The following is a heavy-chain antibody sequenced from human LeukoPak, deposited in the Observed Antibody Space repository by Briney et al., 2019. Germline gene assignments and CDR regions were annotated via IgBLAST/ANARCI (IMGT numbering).Heavy chain of an antibody. CDR1: GFTFRTYA. CDR3: TKDPNGDYVGAFDP. V-gene: IGHV3-23*01. J-gene: IGHJ5*02. CDR2: ISGDGGTT. Sequence: GGSLRLSCAASGFTFRTYAMSWVRQAPGKGLEWLSVISGDGGTTFHADSVKGRFTISRDNSKNTLYLQMNSLRAEDTAVYYCTKDPNGDYVGAFDPWGQGTLVTVSS. D-gene: IGHD4-17*01.